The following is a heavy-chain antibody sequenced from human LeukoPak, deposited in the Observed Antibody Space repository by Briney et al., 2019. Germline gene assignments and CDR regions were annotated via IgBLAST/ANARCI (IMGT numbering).Heavy chain of an antibody. V-gene: IGHV4-4*08. Sequence: SETLSLTCTVSGGSISSYYWSWIRQPPGKGLEWIGYIYTSGSTSYNPSLKSRVTMSVDTSKNQFSLKLSSVTAADTAVYYCAREIRGRDYGDYVTAFDIWGQGTMVTVSS. D-gene: IGHD4-17*01. CDR1: GGSISSYY. J-gene: IGHJ3*02. CDR3: AREIRGRDYGDYVTAFDI. CDR2: IYTSGST.